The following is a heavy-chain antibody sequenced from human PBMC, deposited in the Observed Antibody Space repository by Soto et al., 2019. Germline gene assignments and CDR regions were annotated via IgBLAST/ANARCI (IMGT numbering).Heavy chain of an antibody. V-gene: IGHV4-34*01. Sequence: SETLSLTCAVYGGSFSGYYWSWIRQPPGKGLERIGEIYYCGCTYYNPSLKFRVTISVDTSKNRFSLKLSFVTAVDTAVYYFARGAWSYSSSLAGRGSYYYYYMDIWGKGTTVTVSS. D-gene: IGHD6-13*01. CDR1: GGSFSGYY. CDR2: IYYCGCT. J-gene: IGHJ6*03. CDR3: ARGAWSYSSSLAGRGSYYYYYMDI.